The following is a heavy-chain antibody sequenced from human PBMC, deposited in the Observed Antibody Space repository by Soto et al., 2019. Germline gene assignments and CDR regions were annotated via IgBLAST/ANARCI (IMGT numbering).Heavy chain of an antibody. CDR2: INSDGSST. CDR1: GFTFSSYW. D-gene: IGHD1-26*01. J-gene: IGHJ6*02. CDR3: ARVNSGSYYLTYYYYYGMDV. V-gene: IGHV3-74*01. Sequence: GGSLRLSCAASGFTFSSYWMHWVRQAPGKGLVWVSRINSDGSSTSYADSVKGRFTTSRDNAKNTLYLQMNSLRAEDTAVYYCARVNSGSYYLTYYYYYGMDVWGQGTTVTVSS.